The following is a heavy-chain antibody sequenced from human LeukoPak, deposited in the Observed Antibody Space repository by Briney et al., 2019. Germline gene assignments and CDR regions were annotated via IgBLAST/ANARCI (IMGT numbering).Heavy chain of an antibody. CDR3: AKGSLVGTSYDFWSGSPTSYYFDY. CDR1: GFTFSSYA. D-gene: IGHD3-3*01. J-gene: IGHJ4*02. Sequence: PGGSLRLSCAASGFTFSSYAMSWVRQAPGKGLEWVSAISGSGGSTYYADSVKGRFTISRDNSKNTLYLQMNSLRAEDTAVYYCAKGSLVGTSYDFWSGSPTSYYFDYWGQGTLVTVSS. V-gene: IGHV3-23*01. CDR2: ISGSGGST.